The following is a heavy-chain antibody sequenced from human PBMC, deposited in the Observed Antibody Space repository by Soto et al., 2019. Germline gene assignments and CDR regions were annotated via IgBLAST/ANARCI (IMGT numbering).Heavy chain of an antibody. CDR1: GFTFRSYA. CDR2: ISGSGNTS. Sequence: EVQLLESGGGLVQPGGSLRLSCVASGFTFRSYAMSWVRRAPGKGLEWVSAISGSGNTSYFADSVRGRFTISRDNSKDTLYLQLNNLRDDDTTEYFCAKGRGSSWNADYWGQGTLVTVAS. J-gene: IGHJ4*02. V-gene: IGHV3-23*01. D-gene: IGHD6-13*01. CDR3: AKGRGSSWNADY.